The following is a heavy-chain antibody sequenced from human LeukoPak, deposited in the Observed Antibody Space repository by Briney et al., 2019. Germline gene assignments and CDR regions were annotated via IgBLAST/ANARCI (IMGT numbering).Heavy chain of an antibody. V-gene: IGHV3-30*03. Sequence: GGSLRLSCAASGFTFSSYGMHWVRQAPGKGLEWVAVISYDGSNKYYADSVKGRFTISRDNSRSTLYLQMNSLRPEDTAIYYCAREGYYGSGSPPSLYFDYWGQGTLVIVSS. J-gene: IGHJ4*02. D-gene: IGHD3-10*01. CDR3: AREGYYGSGSPPSLYFDY. CDR2: ISYDGSNK. CDR1: GFTFSSYG.